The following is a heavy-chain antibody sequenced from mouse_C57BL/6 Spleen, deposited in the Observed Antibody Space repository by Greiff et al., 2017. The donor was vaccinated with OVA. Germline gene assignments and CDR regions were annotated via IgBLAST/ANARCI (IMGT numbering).Heavy chain of an antibody. D-gene: IGHD2-4*01. CDR1: GYTFTSYW. V-gene: IGHV1-72*01. Sequence: VQLQQPGAELVEPGASVKLSCKASGYTFTSYWMHWVKQRPGRGLEWIGRIDPNSGGTKYNEKFKSKATLTVDKPSSTAYMQLSSLTSEDSAVYYCATLYYDYGYAMDYWGQGTSVTVSS. CDR2: IDPNSGGT. J-gene: IGHJ4*01. CDR3: ATLYYDYGYAMDY.